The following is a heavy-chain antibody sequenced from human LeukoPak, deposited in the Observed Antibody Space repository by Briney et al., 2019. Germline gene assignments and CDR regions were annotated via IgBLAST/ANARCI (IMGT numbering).Heavy chain of an antibody. Sequence: GGSPRLSCTASGFSFSGHWMHWARQLPGKGLVWVSRISSTGSTTSYADSVKGRFTVSRDNAKNTLYLQVNNLRAEDTAVYYCARGPNSNWSGLDFWGQGTLLTVSS. CDR1: GFSFSGHW. CDR2: ISSTGSTT. J-gene: IGHJ4*02. D-gene: IGHD6-6*01. V-gene: IGHV3-74*01. CDR3: ARGPNSNWSGLDF.